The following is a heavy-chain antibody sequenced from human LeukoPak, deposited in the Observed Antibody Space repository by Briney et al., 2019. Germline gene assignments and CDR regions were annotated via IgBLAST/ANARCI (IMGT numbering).Heavy chain of an antibody. CDR3: ARDVGEYCSSTNCYASHY. J-gene: IGHJ4*02. Sequence: GASVKVSCKASAYTFTGYYIHWVRQAPGQGLEWMGWINPHSGGTNYAQKFQGGVTMARDTSITTAYMELSSLRSDDTAVYYCARDVGEYCSSTNCYASHYWGQGTLVTVSS. CDR1: AYTFTGYY. CDR2: INPHSGGT. D-gene: IGHD2-2*01. V-gene: IGHV1-2*02.